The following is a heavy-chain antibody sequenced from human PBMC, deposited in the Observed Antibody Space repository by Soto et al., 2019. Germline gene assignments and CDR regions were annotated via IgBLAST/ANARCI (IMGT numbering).Heavy chain of an antibody. D-gene: IGHD1-26*01. Sequence: PSETLSLTCAVYVWSFSGYYWIWIRQPPGKGLEWIGEINHSGSTNYNPSLKSRVTISVDTSKNQFSLKLSSVTAADTAVYYCVRVGPGGHDAFDIWGQGTMVTVSS. J-gene: IGHJ3*02. CDR3: VRVGPGGHDAFDI. CDR2: INHSGST. V-gene: IGHV4-34*01. CDR1: VWSFSGYY.